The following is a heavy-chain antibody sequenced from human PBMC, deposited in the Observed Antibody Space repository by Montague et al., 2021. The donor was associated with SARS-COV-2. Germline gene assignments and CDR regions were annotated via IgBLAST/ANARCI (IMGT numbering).Heavy chain of an antibody. D-gene: IGHD6-13*01. CDR1: GDSISYFY. CDR3: ARDVVAAPGTFDY. J-gene: IGHJ4*02. Sequence: SETLSLTCTVSGDSISYFYWSWIRQPAGKGLRWIGRVSASGSTNYNPSLNSRVTMSVDTSKKQFPLRLSPVTAADTAVYYCARDVVAAPGTFDYWGQGTLVTVSS. V-gene: IGHV4-4*07. CDR2: VSASGST.